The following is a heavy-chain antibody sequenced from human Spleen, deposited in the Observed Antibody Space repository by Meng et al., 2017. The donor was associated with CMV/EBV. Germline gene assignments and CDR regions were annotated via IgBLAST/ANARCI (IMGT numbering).Heavy chain of an antibody. CDR3: ARDYEPGSTSPLLFDP. Sequence: ASVKVSCKASGYTFTGYYMHWVRQAPGQGLEWMGWINPNSGGTNYAQKFQGRVTMTRDTSISTAYMELSRLRSDDTAVYYCARDYEPGSTSPLLFDPWGQGTLVTVSS. CDR1: GYTFTGYY. CDR2: INPNSGGT. V-gene: IGHV1-2*02. D-gene: IGHD2-2*01. J-gene: IGHJ5*02.